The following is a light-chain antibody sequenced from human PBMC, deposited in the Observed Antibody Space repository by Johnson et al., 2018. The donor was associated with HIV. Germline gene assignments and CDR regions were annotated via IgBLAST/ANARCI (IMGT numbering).Light chain of an antibody. CDR2: ENN. J-gene: IGLJ1*01. Sequence: QSVLTQPPSVSAAPGQKVTISCSGSSSNIGNNYVSWYQQLPGTAPKLLIYENNKRPSGIPDRFSGSKSGTSATLGITGLQTGDEADYYCGTWDTSLSAGGGFGTGTKATAL. V-gene: IGLV1-51*02. CDR1: SSNIGNNY. CDR3: GTWDTSLSAGGG.